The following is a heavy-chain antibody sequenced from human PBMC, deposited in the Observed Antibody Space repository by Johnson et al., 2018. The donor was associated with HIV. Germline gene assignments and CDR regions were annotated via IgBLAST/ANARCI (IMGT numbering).Heavy chain of an antibody. V-gene: IGHV3-66*04. J-gene: IGHJ3*02. Sequence: VQLVESGGGLVQPGGSLRLSCAASGFTVSSNYMSWVRQAPGTGLEWGSVIYSGGSTGYADSGKGRFTISRDNAKNSLYLQRNSLRAEDTALYYCARPSVTTRDAFDIWGQGTMVTVSS. CDR2: IYSGGST. CDR3: ARPSVTTRDAFDI. D-gene: IGHD4-17*01. CDR1: GFTVSSNY.